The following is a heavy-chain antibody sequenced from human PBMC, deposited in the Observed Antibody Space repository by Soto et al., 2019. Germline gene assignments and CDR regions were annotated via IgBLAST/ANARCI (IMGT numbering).Heavy chain of an antibody. V-gene: IGHV3-21*01. D-gene: IGHD1-26*01. CDR2: ISSSSSYI. CDR3: ARDSGSYYFRPGWFDP. Sequence: GGSLRLACAASGFTFSRYSMNWVRQAPGKGLEGVSSISSSSSYIYYADSVKGRFSISRDNAKNSLYLQMNSLRAEDTAVYYCARDSGSYYFRPGWFDPWGQGT. CDR1: GFTFSRYS. J-gene: IGHJ5*02.